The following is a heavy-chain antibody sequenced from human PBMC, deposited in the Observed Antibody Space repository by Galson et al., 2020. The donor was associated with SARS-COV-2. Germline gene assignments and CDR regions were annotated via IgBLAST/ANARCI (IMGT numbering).Heavy chain of an antibody. Sequence: SETLSLTCSVSGASINSGDYYWSWIRQSPGKGLEWIGYIHYSGRTYYNPSPKSRVTISVDKSKNHLSLRLSSVTAADTAVYYCARSRARTPKQWLVHAFDIWGRGTMVTVSS. J-gene: IGHJ3*02. V-gene: IGHV4-30-4*08. CDR2: IHYSGRT. D-gene: IGHD6-19*01. CDR1: GASINSGDYY. CDR3: ARSRARTPKQWLVHAFDI.